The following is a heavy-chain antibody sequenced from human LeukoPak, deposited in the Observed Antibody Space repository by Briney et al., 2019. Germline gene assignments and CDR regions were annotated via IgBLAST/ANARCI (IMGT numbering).Heavy chain of an antibody. V-gene: IGHV4-30-4*01. Sequence: SETLSLTCTVSGGSISSGDYYWSWIRQPPGKGLEWIAYIYYSGSTYYNPSLKSRVTISVDTSKNQFSLKLSSVTAADTAVYYCARGGVINLLYYYYGMDVWGKGTTVTVSS. CDR1: GGSISSGDYY. CDR2: IYYSGST. J-gene: IGHJ6*04. CDR3: ARGGVINLLYYYYGMDV. D-gene: IGHD3-10*01.